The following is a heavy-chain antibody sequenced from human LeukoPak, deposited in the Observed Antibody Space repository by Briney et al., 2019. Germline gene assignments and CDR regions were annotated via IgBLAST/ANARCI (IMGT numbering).Heavy chain of an antibody. V-gene: IGHV3-23*01. Sequence: PGGSLRLSCAASGFTFSSYAMSWVRQAPGKGLEWVSAISGSGGSTYYADSVKGRFTISRDNSKNTLYLQMNSLRAEDTAVYYCARGIASREYYYGSGVHYHTFDPWGQGTLVTVSS. J-gene: IGHJ5*02. CDR2: ISGSGGST. D-gene: IGHD3-10*01. CDR3: ARGIASREYYYGSGVHYHTFDP. CDR1: GFTFSSYA.